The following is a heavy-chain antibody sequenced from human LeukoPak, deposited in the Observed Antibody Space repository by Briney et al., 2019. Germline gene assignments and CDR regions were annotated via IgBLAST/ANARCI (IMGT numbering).Heavy chain of an antibody. CDR3: AKDGALSTSWYYYCDY. CDR1: GFTFSSFA. CDR2: ITDSGDTA. D-gene: IGHD2-2*01. J-gene: IGHJ4*02. Sequence: GGSLRLSCAASGFTFSSFAMSWVRQAPGKGLEWVSTITDSGDTAYSADSVKGRFTISRDNSKNTLYLQMNSLRAEDTALYYCAKDGALSTSWYYYCDYWGQGTLVTVSS. V-gene: IGHV3-23*01.